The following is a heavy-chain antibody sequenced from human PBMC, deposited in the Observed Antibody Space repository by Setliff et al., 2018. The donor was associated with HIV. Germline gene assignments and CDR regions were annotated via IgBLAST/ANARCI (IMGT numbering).Heavy chain of an antibody. J-gene: IGHJ3*02. CDR1: GFTFSSYS. D-gene: IGHD6-13*01. CDR3: ARDTGAAADINDAFDI. Sequence: GGSLRLSCAASGFTFSSYSMNWVRQAPGKGLEWVSYISSSSTIYYADSVKGRFTISRDNAKNSLYLQMNSLRAEDTAVYYCARDTGAAADINDAFDIWGQGTMVTVSS. CDR2: ISSSSTI. V-gene: IGHV3-48*04.